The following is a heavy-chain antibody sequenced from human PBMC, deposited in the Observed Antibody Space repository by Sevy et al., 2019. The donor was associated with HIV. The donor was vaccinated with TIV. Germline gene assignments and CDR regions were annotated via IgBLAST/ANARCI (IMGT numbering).Heavy chain of an antibody. CDR2: INHSGST. V-gene: IGHV4-34*01. Sequence: SETLSLTCAVYGGSFSGYYWSWIRQPPGKGLEWIGEINHSGSTNYNPSLKSRVTISVDTSKNQFSLKLSSVTAADTAVYYCASLYDFWSGRDYWGQGTLVTVSS. J-gene: IGHJ4*02. CDR3: ASLYDFWSGRDY. D-gene: IGHD3-3*01. CDR1: GGSFSGYY.